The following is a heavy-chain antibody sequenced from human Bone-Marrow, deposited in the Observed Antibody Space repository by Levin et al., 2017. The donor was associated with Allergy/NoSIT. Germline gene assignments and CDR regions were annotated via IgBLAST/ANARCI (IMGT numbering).Heavy chain of an antibody. V-gene: IGHV3-30*04. D-gene: IGHD6-13*01. CDR2: TSFAGRNK. J-gene: IGHJ6*02. CDR3: ARVIGSSWYPYYFYGMDV. CDR1: EFNFSNYA. Sequence: GESLKISCAGSEFNFSNYAMHWVRQAPGKGLEWVAVTSFAGRNKYYADSVKGRFTIFRVNSKNTLYVQMNSLRVEDTAVYYCARVIGSSWYPYYFYGMDVWGQGTAVTVSS.